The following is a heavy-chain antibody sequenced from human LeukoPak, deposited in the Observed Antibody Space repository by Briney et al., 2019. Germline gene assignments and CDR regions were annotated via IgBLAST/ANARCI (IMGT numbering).Heavy chain of an antibody. D-gene: IGHD2/OR15-2a*01. CDR2: ISAYTGHT. J-gene: IGHJ5*01. CDR1: GYTLISYG. CDR3: ARVVIQVNWFDS. V-gene: IGHV1-18*01. Sequence: ASVKVSCKASGYTLISYGVSWVRQAPGQGLEWMGWISAYTGHTNYAQHFQGRVTMTTDTSTNTAYMEPKSLRSDDTAVYYCARVVIQVNWFDSWGQGTLVTVSS.